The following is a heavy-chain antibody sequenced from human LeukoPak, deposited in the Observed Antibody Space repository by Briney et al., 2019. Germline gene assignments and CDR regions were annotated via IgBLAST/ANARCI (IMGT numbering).Heavy chain of an antibody. CDR2: IYYSGST. CDR3: ARGTPSEGTSEY. J-gene: IGHJ4*02. Sequence: GSLRLSCAASGFSFSTYSMNWIRQPPGKGLEWIGSIYYSGSTYYNPSLKSRVTISVDTSKNQFSLKLSSVTAADTAVYYCARGTPSEGTSEYWGQGTLVTVSS. CDR1: GFSFSTYS. V-gene: IGHV4-39*01. D-gene: IGHD2-2*01.